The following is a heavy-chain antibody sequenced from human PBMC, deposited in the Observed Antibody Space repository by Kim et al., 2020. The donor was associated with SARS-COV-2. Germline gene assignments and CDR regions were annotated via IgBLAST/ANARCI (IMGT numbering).Heavy chain of an antibody. J-gene: IGHJ4*02. D-gene: IGHD4-17*01. CDR1: GGSISSYY. Sequence: SETLSLTCTVSGGSISSYYWSWIRQAPGKGLEWIGYIYDSGSTNYNPSLKSRVTISVDTSKIQFSLKLTSVTAADTAVYYCARLDSGDYVGYWGQGTLVTVSS. CDR3: ARLDSGDYVGY. V-gene: IGHV4-59*01. CDR2: IYDSGST.